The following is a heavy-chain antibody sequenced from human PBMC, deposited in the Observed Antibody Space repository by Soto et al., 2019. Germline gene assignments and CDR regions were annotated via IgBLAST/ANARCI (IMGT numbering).Heavy chain of an antibody. Sequence: GGSLRPSCLASGFSFNSFNMNWIRRAPGRGLEWVASISVSGDNIYYGDSMQGRSTISRDNSKRSVFLDLNSLRVEDTAVYYCARDLGLLKSMFDYWGQGTLVTVSS. CDR1: GFSFNSFN. CDR2: ISVSGDNI. CDR3: ARDLGLLKSMFDY. D-gene: IGHD2-8*01. V-gene: IGHV3-21*01. J-gene: IGHJ4*02.